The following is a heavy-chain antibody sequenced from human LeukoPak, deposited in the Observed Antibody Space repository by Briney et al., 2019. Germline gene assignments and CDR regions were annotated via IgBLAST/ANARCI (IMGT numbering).Heavy chain of an antibody. CDR3: ARGMAVAGIEARHNWFDP. V-gene: IGHV4-34*01. D-gene: IGHD6-19*01. Sequence: SETLSRTCAVYGGSFSGYHWSWIRQPPGKGLEWIGEINHSGVTNYNPSLKSRGPISVDPSKSQFSLKLSSVTAADTAVYYCARGMAVAGIEARHNWFDPWGQGTLVTVFS. J-gene: IGHJ5*02. CDR2: INHSGVT. CDR1: GGSFSGYH.